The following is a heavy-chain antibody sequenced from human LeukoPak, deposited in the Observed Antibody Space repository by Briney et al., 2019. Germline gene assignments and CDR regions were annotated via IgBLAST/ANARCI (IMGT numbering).Heavy chain of an antibody. V-gene: IGHV1-18*01. Sequence: GASVKVSCKASGYTFTSYGISWVRQAPGQGLEWMGWISGYNGNTNYAQKFQGRVTMTTDTSTSTAYMDLRSLRSDDTAVYFCARDFRGSPVGATDYWGQGTLVTVSS. D-gene: IGHD3-16*01. CDR1: GYTFTSYG. CDR2: ISGYNGNT. CDR3: ARDFRGSPVGATDY. J-gene: IGHJ4*02.